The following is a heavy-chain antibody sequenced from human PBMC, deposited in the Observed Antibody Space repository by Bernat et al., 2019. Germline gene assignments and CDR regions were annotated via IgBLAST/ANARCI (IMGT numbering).Heavy chain of an antibody. Sequence: EVQLVESGGGLVKPGGSLRLSCAASGFTFSNAWMSWVRQAPGKGLEWVGRIKSKTDGGTTDYAAPVKGRVTISRDDSKNTLYLQMNSLKTEDTAVYYCTTLTYYDFWSGTPMIDYWGQGTLVTVSS. V-gene: IGHV3-15*01. CDR3: TTLTYYDFWSGTPMIDY. D-gene: IGHD3-3*01. J-gene: IGHJ4*02. CDR2: IKSKTDGGTT. CDR1: GFTFSNAW.